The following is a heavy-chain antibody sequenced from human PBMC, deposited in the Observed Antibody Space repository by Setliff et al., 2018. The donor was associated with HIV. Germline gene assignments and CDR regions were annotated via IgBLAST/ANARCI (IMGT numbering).Heavy chain of an antibody. CDR3: ATTHHYARSGYYG. J-gene: IGHJ4*02. Sequence: PGGSLRLSCAASGFIFSSYGMHWVRQAPGKGLEWVAFIRYDGSNKYYADSVKGRFTISRDNSKNTLYLQMNSLRAEDTAVYYCATTHHYARSGYYGWGQGTLVTVSS. CDR2: IRYDGSNK. D-gene: IGHD3-22*01. V-gene: IGHV3-30*02. CDR1: GFIFSSYG.